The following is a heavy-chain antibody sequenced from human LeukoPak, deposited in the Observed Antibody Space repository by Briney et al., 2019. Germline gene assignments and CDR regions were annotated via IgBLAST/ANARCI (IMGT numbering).Heavy chain of an antibody. CDR1: GGSISSYY. CDR2: IYYSGST. CDR3: ASLVNEYSSSSDDY. J-gene: IGHJ4*02. D-gene: IGHD6-6*01. Sequence: SETLSLTCTVSGGSISSYYWSWIRQPPGKGLEWIGYIYYSGSTNYNPSLKSRVTISVDTSKNQFSLKLSSVTAADTAVYYCASLVNEYSSSSDDYWGQGTLVTVSS. V-gene: IGHV4-59*01.